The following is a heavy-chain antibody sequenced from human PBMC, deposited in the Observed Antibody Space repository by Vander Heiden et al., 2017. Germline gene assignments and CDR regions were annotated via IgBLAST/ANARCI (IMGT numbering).Heavy chain of an antibody. J-gene: IGHJ4*02. V-gene: IGHV3-23*01. D-gene: IGHD3-22*01. Sequence: VQLLESGGGLAQPGGSRRLSCTASGLTVSTSAMSWVRQAPGKGLEWVSGISGSGGGTFYADSVKGRCTISRDNSKNTLYLQMNSLRAEDTAVYYCAQSPVVRGYFDYWGQGTLVTVSS. CDR1: GLTVSTSA. CDR3: AQSPVVRGYFDY. CDR2: ISGSGGGT.